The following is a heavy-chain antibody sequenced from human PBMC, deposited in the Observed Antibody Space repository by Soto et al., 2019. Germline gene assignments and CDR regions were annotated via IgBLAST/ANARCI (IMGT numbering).Heavy chain of an antibody. Sequence: LGESLEISCKGSGYTFSKYWIGCVRQTPGKGLEWMGMIYPGDSDARYSPSFEGQVTFSVDKSINTAYLQWNSLKASDTAMYYCARQGGEYNTMSEYWGQGTLVTVSS. J-gene: IGHJ4*02. CDR2: IYPGDSDA. CDR3: ARQGGEYNTMSEY. D-gene: IGHD3-10*01. CDR1: GYTFSKYW. V-gene: IGHV5-51*01.